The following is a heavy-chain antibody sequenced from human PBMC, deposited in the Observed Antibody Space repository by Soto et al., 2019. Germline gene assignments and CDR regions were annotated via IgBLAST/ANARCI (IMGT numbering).Heavy chain of an antibody. CDR2: IKQDGSEK. Sequence: GGSLRLSCAASGFTFSSYWMSWVRQAPGKGREWVANIKQDGSEKYYVDSVKGRFTISRDNAKNSLYLQMNSLRAEDTAVYYCARDLNSSSWYFDPWGQGTLVTVSS. CDR3: ARDLNSSSWYFDP. V-gene: IGHV3-7*03. CDR1: GFTFSSYW. D-gene: IGHD6-13*01. J-gene: IGHJ5*02.